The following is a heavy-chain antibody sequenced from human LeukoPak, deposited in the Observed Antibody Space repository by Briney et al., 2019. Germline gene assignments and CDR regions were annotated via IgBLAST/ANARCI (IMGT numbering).Heavy chain of an antibody. Sequence: GRSLRLSGAASGFTFSSYGMHWVRQAPGKGLEWVAVIWYDGTNKFYADSVKGRFTTSRDNSKNTLYLQMNSLRAEDTAVHYCARSQQGNGNWFDPWGQGTLVTVSS. CDR1: GFTFSSYG. V-gene: IGHV3-33*01. CDR3: ARSQQGNGNWFDP. CDR2: IWYDGTNK. J-gene: IGHJ5*02. D-gene: IGHD6-13*01.